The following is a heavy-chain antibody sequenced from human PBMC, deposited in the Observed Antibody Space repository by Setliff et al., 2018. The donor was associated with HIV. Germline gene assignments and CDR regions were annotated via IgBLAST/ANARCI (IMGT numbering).Heavy chain of an antibody. CDR2: IYSTGST. D-gene: IGHD1-26*01. V-gene: IGHV4-4*09. CDR1: GDSISGYY. CDR3: ARPKYSGSWYLYY. Sequence: SETLSLTCTVSGDSISGYYWSWIRQFPGKKLEWIGLIYSTGSTKYNPSLMSRVTMSVDTTKNQVSLSLFSATAADTATYYCARPKYSGSWYLYYWGQGTLVTVSS. J-gene: IGHJ4*02.